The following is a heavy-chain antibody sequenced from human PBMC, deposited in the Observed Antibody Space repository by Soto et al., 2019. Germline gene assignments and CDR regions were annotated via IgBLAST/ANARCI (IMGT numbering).Heavy chain of an antibody. CDR2: ISTNNGNT. CDR1: GYTFTSFG. CDR3: ARGYVHSYGYLAPGMDV. D-gene: IGHD5-18*01. Sequence: ASVKVSCKATGYTFTSFGITWVRQAPGQGLEWMGWISTNNGNTNYAQKFQGRVTITADESTSTAYMELSSLRSEDTAVYYCARGYVHSYGYLAPGMDVWGQGTTVTVYS. J-gene: IGHJ6*02. V-gene: IGHV1-18*01.